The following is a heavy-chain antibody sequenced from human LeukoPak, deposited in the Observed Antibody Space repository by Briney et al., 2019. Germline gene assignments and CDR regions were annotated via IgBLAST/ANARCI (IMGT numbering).Heavy chain of an antibody. Sequence: GGSLRLSCAASGFTFSNAWMSWVRQAPGKGLEWVGRIKSKTDGGTTDYAAPVKGRFTISRDDSKNTLCLQMNSLKIEDTAVYYCTTPRERRGDTFDYWGQGTLVTVSS. V-gene: IGHV3-15*01. D-gene: IGHD1-26*01. CDR1: GFTFSNAW. CDR2: IKSKTDGGTT. J-gene: IGHJ4*02. CDR3: TTPRERRGDTFDY.